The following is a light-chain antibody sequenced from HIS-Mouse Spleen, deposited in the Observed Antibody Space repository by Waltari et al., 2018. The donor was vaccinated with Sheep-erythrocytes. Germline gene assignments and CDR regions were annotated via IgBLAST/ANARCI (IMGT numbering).Light chain of an antibody. CDR1: LSVRNS. V-gene: IGKV3-11*01. CDR3: QQRSNWLT. CDR2: DAS. J-gene: IGKJ4*01. Sequence: EIVLTQSPATLSLSPGERATLACRARLSVRNSLAWYQQKPGQAPGPLIYDASNRATGIPARFSGSGSGTDFTLTISSLEPEDFAVYYCQQRSNWLTFGGGTKVEIK.